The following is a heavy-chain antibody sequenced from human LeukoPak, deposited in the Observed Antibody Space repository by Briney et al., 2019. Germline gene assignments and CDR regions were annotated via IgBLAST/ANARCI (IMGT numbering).Heavy chain of an antibody. V-gene: IGHV3-23*01. CDR3: AKDKAGVAPAATHFDF. Sequence: PGGSLRLSCAASGFTFSNYAMSWVRQAPGKGLEWVSAISGSGGSTYYADSVKGRFTISRDNSKNTLYLQMNSLRAEDTAVYYCAKDKAGVAPAATHFDFWGQGTLVTVSS. J-gene: IGHJ4*02. CDR2: ISGSGGST. D-gene: IGHD2-2*01. CDR1: GFTFSNYA.